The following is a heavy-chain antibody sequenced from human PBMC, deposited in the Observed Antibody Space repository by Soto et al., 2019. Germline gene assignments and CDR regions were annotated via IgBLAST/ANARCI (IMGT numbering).Heavy chain of an antibody. CDR2: IIPIFGTA. D-gene: IGHD6-19*01. CDR3: ARKPSVADPFDY. Sequence: SVKVSCKASGGTFSSYAISWVRQAPGQGLEWMGGIIPIFGTANYAQKFQGRVTITADESTSTAYMELSSLRSEDTAVYYCARKPSVADPFDYWGQGTLVTVSS. J-gene: IGHJ4*02. V-gene: IGHV1-69*13. CDR1: GGTFSSYA.